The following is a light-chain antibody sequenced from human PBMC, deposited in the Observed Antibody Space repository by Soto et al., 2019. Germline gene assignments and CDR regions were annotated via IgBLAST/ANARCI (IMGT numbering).Light chain of an antibody. J-gene: IGLJ3*02. CDR1: SSDVGGYNY. CDR2: EVT. CDR3: SSYAASNNFYFV. V-gene: IGLV2-8*01. Sequence: QSVLTQPPSASGSPGQSVTISCTGTSSDVGGYNYVSWYQQYPGRAPKLMIYEVTKRPSGVPDRFSGSKSGNTASLTVSGLQAEDEADYYCSSYAASNNFYFVFGGGHQLTVL.